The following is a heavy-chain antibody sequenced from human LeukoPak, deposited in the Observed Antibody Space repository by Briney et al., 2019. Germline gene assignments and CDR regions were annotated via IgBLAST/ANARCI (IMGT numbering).Heavy chain of an antibody. V-gene: IGHV1-2*04. D-gene: IGHD6-6*01. CDR3: AREGGSSSGIYYFDY. CDR1: GYIFTGYY. Sequence: ASVKVSCMASGYIFTGYYMHWVRQAPGQGLEWMGWINPNSGGTNYAQRFQGWVTMTRDTSISTAYMELSRLRSDDTAVYYCAREGGSSSGIYYFDYWGQGTLVTVSS. J-gene: IGHJ4*02. CDR2: INPNSGGT.